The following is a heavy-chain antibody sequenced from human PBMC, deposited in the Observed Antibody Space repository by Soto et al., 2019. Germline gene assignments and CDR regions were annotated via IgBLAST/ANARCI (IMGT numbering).Heavy chain of an antibody. Sequence: ASVKVSCKATGITYGISWVRQAPGQGLEWIGWISLHNGDTNNAPNLQGRITMTTDTSTNTAYMELRSVRSDDTAVFYCAFYDFSGRTCSDYWGQGTMVTVSS. V-gene: IGHV1-18*04. J-gene: IGHJ4*02. CDR2: ISLHNGDT. D-gene: IGHD3-3*01. CDR1: GITYG. CDR3: AFYDFSGRTCSDY.